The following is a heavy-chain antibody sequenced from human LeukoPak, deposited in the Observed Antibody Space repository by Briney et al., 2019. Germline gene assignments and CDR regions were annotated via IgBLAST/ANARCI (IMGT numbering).Heavy chain of an antibody. V-gene: IGHV1-69*05. Sequence: ASVKVSCKASGGTFSSYAISWVRQAPGQGLEWMGGIIPIFGTANYAQKFQGRVTITTDESTSTAYMELSSLRSEDTAVYYCARGRDGYNLVDYWGQGALVTVSS. CDR1: GGTFSSYA. D-gene: IGHD5-24*01. CDR3: ARGRDGYNLVDY. J-gene: IGHJ4*02. CDR2: IIPIFGTA.